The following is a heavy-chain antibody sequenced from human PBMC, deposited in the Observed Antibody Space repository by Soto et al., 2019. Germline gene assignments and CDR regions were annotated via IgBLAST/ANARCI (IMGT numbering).Heavy chain of an antibody. CDR2: IIPIFGTA. J-gene: IGHJ6*02. Sequence: SVKVSCKASGGTFSSYAISWVRQAPGQGLEWMGGIIPIFGTANYAQKFQGRVTITADESTSTAYMELSSLRSEDTAVYYCARKTVTTRVDDYYYYGMDVWGQGTTVTVSS. CDR3: ARKTVTTRVDDYYYYGMDV. CDR1: GGTFSSYA. D-gene: IGHD1-1*01. V-gene: IGHV1-69*13.